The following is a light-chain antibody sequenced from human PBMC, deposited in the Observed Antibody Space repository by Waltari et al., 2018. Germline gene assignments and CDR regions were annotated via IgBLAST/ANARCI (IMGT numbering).Light chain of an antibody. CDR3: HQYNNWPPYT. J-gene: IGKJ2*01. CDR1: QNVNSN. V-gene: IGKV3-15*01. Sequence: EVVMTQSPATLSVSPGERATLSCRASQNVNSNVAWYQQKPGQAPRLLIYGASSTATGIPARSSGSGSGTEFTLTISSLQSEDFAVYYCHQYNNWPPYTFGQGTKLEIK. CDR2: GAS.